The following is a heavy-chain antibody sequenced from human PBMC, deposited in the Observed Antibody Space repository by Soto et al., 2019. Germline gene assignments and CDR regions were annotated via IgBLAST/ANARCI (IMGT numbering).Heavy chain of an antibody. V-gene: IGHV3-23*01. Sequence: EVQLLESGGGLVQPGGSLRVSCVASGFTFSNYAMNWVRQAPGKGLEWVSGISASGGGSYYGESVKGRFTISRDNSKNAVYLQMNSLTADDTAVYYCANRPRYCHFDYWGQGTLVTVSS. CDR2: ISASGGGS. J-gene: IGHJ4*02. CDR3: ANRPRYCHFDY. CDR1: GFTFSNYA. D-gene: IGHD2-21*01.